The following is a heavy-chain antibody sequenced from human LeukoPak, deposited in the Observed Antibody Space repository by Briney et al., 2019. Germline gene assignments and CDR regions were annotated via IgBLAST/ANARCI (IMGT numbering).Heavy chain of an antibody. Sequence: GGSLRLSCAASGFTFNSYVMTRVRQAPGKGLEWVSSISGSGGSTYYADSVKGRFTISRDNSKNTQYLQMNSRRAEDTAVYYCAKGRGDYVYAFDIWGQGTMVTVSS. J-gene: IGHJ3*02. V-gene: IGHV3-23*01. D-gene: IGHD4-17*01. CDR3: AKGRGDYVYAFDI. CDR1: GFTFNSYV. CDR2: ISGSGGST.